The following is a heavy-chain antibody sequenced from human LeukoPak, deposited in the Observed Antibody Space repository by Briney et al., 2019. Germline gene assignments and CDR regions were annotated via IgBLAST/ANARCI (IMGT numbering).Heavy chain of an antibody. J-gene: IGHJ6*04. CDR2: ISGSGGSK. CDR3: ARDGTPIHGSGWVYMDV. CDR1: GFTFRTYG. Sequence: PGGTLRLSCAASGFTFRTYGMVWVRQAPGQELDWVSAISGSGGSKYYSDSVRGGFTISRDKAKKSVYLQMNRQRDEDTAVYYCARDGTPIHGSGWVYMDVWGKGTTVTISS. V-gene: IGHV3-23*01. D-gene: IGHD6-25*01.